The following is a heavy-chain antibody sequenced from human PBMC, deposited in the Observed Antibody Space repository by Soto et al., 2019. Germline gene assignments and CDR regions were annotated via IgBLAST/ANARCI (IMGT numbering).Heavy chain of an antibody. V-gene: IGHV1-69*06. CDR3: ARGGALSTSWYWGDGLDS. CDR1: GYSFSSHA. CDR2: IIPVFGTP. D-gene: IGHD6-13*01. J-gene: IGHJ4*02. Sequence: GASVKVSCKASGYSFSSHAITWVRQAPGQGLEWMGGIIPVFGTPSYAQKFQGRVTISADKSTNTSYLELRSLRSEDTAVYYCARGGALSTSWYWGDGLDSWGQGTPVTVSS.